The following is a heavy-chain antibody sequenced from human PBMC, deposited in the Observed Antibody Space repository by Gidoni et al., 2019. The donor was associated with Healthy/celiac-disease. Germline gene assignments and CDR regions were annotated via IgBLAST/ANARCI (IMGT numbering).Heavy chain of an antibody. D-gene: IGHD4-4*01. CDR3: ARGYTVVTTYAFDI. CDR2: MNPNSGNT. V-gene: IGHV1-8*01. Sequence: GQGLEWMGWMNPNSGNTGYAQKFQGRVTMTRNTSIGTAYMELSSLRSEDTAVYYCARGYTVVTTYAFDIWGQGTMVTVSS. J-gene: IGHJ3*02.